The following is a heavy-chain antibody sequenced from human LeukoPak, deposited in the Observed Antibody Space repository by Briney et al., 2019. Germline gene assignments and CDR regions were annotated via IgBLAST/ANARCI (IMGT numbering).Heavy chain of an antibody. CDR3: AKDAYRAFNDYDSSGPTYYFDY. CDR1: GFTFSSYA. J-gene: IGHJ4*02. Sequence: GGSLRLSCAASGFTFSSYAMSWVRQAPGKGLEWVSAISGSGGSTYYADSVKGRFTISRDNSKNTLYLQMNSLRAEDTAVYYCAKDAYRAFNDYDSSGPTYYFDYWGQGTLVTVSS. CDR2: ISGSGGST. D-gene: IGHD3-22*01. V-gene: IGHV3-23*01.